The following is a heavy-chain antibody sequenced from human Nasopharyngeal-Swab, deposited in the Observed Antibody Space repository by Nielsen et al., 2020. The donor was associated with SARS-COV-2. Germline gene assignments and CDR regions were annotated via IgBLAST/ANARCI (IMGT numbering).Heavy chain of an antibody. CDR1: GYSFTSYW. J-gene: IGHJ4*02. CDR3: ARQALGRDGYINPDY. D-gene: IGHD5-24*01. V-gene: IGHV5-51*01. CDR2: IYPGDSDT. Sequence: GESLKISCKGSGYSFTSYWIGWVRQMPGKGLEWMRIIYPGDSDTRYSPSFQGQVTISADKSISTAYLQWSSLKASDTAMYYCARQALGRDGYINPDYWGQGTLVTVSS.